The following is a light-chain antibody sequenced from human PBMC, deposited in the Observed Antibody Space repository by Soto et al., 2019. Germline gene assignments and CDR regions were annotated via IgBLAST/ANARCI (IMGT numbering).Light chain of an antibody. Sequence: QSALTQPASVSGSPGQSITISCTGTSSDIGGYNYVSWFQHHPGKAPKLIIYEVSDRPSGVSYRFSGSKSGNTASLTISGLQAEDEADYYCSSHTTSSTLVFGGGTKLTVL. CDR3: SSHTTSSTLV. V-gene: IGLV2-14*01. CDR2: EVS. J-gene: IGLJ2*01. CDR1: SSDIGGYNY.